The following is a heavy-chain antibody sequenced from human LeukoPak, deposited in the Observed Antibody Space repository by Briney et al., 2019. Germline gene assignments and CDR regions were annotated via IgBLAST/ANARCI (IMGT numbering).Heavy chain of an antibody. CDR1: GGTFSSYA. J-gene: IGHJ4*02. CDR3: ARAIVGAPYTIDY. V-gene: IGHV1-69*04. Sequence: ASVKVSCKASGGTFSSYAISWVRQAPGQGLEWMGRIIPILGIANYAQKFQGRVTITADKSTSTAYMELSSLRSEDTAVYYCARAIVGAPYTIDYWGQGTLVTVSS. CDR2: IIPILGIA. D-gene: IGHD1-26*01.